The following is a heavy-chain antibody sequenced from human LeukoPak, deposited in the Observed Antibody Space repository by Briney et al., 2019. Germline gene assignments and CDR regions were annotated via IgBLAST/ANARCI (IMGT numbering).Heavy chain of an antibody. Sequence: SETLSLTCTVSGGSISSYYWSWIRQPAGKGLEWIGRIYTSGSTNYNPSLKSRVTISVDKSKNQFSLKLSSVTAADTAVYYCARGGIAVAGPTIYYYYYYMGVWGKGTTVTVSS. J-gene: IGHJ6*03. D-gene: IGHD6-19*01. CDR3: ARGGIAVAGPTIYYYYYYMGV. CDR2: IYTSGST. V-gene: IGHV4-4*07. CDR1: GGSISSYY.